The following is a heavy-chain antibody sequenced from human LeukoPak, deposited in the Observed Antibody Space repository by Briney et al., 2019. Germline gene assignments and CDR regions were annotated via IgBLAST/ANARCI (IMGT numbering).Heavy chain of an antibody. CDR3: AMYYYDSSGYHAPHHFDY. Sequence: SVKVSCKASGGTFSSYAISWVRQAPGQGLEWMGGIIPIFGTANYAQKFQGRVTITADESTSTAYMELSSLRSEDTAVYYCAMYYYDSSGYHAPHHFDYWGQGTLVTVSS. CDR2: IIPIFGTA. J-gene: IGHJ4*02. D-gene: IGHD3-22*01. CDR1: GGTFSSYA. V-gene: IGHV1-69*13.